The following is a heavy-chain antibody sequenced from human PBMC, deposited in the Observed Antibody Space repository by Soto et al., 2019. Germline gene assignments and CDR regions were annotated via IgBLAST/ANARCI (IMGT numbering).Heavy chain of an antibody. CDR2: IYPGDSDT. CDR1: GYSFTSYW. J-gene: IGHJ4*02. Sequence: GESLKISCKGSGYSFTSYWIGWVRQMPGKGLEWMGIIYPGDSDTRYSPSFQGQVTISADKSISTAYLQWSSLKASDTAMYYCARRAPPYSSDRGHLFDYWGQGTLVTVSS. V-gene: IGHV5-51*01. D-gene: IGHD6-19*01. CDR3: ARRAPPYSSDRGHLFDY.